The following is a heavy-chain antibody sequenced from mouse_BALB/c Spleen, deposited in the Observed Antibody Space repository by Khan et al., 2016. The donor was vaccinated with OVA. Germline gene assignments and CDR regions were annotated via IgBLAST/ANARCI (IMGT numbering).Heavy chain of an antibody. CDR2: ISSGGNT. CDR1: GFTFSNYD. CDR3: AIGPYYGSSPCYFDY. Sequence: EVELVESGGGLVKPGGSLKLSCAASGFTFSNYDMSWVRQTPEKRLEWVASISSGGNTYYPDSVKGRFTISRDNARKILYLHMSSLRSEDTAMYYGAIGPYYGSSPCYFDYWGQGTTLTVSS. J-gene: IGHJ2*01. D-gene: IGHD1-1*01. V-gene: IGHV5-6-5*01.